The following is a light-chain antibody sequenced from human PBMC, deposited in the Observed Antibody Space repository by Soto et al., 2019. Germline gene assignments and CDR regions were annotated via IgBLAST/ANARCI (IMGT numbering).Light chain of an antibody. CDR3: QQYELYPLT. CDR1: QSISPW. V-gene: IGKV1-5*03. CDR2: KAS. Sequence: DSQMTQFPSTLSASVGDRVTITCRASQSISPWLAWYQQKPGKAPKILISKASTLQSGVPPRFSGSGSGTELTLPIPSLQPDHFAPYYCQQYELYPLTFGGRTKVQIQ. J-gene: IGKJ4*01.